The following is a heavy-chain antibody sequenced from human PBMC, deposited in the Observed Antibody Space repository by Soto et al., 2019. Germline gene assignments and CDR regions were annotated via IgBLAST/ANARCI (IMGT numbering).Heavy chain of an antibody. J-gene: IGHJ4*02. CDR2: IIPIIGTP. V-gene: IGHV1-69*01. CDR1: GGTFRKHV. CDR3: ARDLEFRDGNIAHLDY. Sequence: DKVSCKASGGTFRKHVFNWVRQARGQGLEWMGGIIPIIGTPNYAQKFQGRVTITADASTNTVYLEVSSLRSQDTAVYYCARDLEFRDGNIAHLDYWGQGTLVTVSS. D-gene: IGHD2-21*01.